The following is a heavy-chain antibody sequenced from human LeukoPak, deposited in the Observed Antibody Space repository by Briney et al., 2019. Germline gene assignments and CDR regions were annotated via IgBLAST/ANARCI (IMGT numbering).Heavy chain of an antibody. CDR3: ARDRWLESLDYYYGMDV. CDR2: ISYDGSNK. V-gene: IGHV3-30-3*01. D-gene: IGHD6-19*01. CDR1: GFTFSSYA. Sequence: PGRSLRLSCAASGFTFSSYAMHWVRQAPGKGLEWVAVISYDGSNKYYADSVKGRFTISRDNSKNTQYLQMNSLRAEDTAVYYCARDRWLESLDYYYGMDVWGQGTTVTVSS. J-gene: IGHJ6*02.